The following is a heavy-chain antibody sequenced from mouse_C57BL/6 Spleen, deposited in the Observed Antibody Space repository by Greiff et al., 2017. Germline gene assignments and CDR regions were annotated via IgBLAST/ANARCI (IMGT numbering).Heavy chain of an antibody. V-gene: IGHV6-6*01. CDR2: IRNKANNHAT. Sequence: DVLLVESGGGLVQPGGSMKLSCAASGFTFSDAWMDWVRQSPEQGLEWVAEIRNKANNHATYYAESVKGRFTISRDDSKSSVYLQMNSLRAEDTDIYYCNSWDYYYAMDDWGQGTSVTVSS. CDR3: NSWDYYYAMDD. CDR1: GFTFSDAW. D-gene: IGHD4-1*01. J-gene: IGHJ4*01.